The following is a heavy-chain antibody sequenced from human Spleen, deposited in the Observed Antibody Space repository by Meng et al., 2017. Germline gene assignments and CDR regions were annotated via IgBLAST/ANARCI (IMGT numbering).Heavy chain of an antibody. J-gene: IGHJ4*02. D-gene: IGHD4-17*01. CDR3: ARGPITETHDFDS. Sequence: QVHLEQVRAGLLKASETLSLTCAVYCGSLGGYYWSWIRQPPGRGLEWIGQIKHSGSTIYNPSLKSRVTISLDTSNNHFSLKLNSVTAADTAVYFCARGPITETHDFDSWGQGTLVTVSS. V-gene: IGHV4-34*02. CDR1: CGSLGGYY. CDR2: IKHSGST.